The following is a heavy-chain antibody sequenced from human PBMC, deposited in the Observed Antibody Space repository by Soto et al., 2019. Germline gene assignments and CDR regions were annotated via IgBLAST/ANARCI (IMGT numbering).Heavy chain of an antibody. CDR2: INHRGST. CDR1: GWSFSGYY. J-gene: IGHJ4*02. Sequence: VQLQQWGAGLLKPSETLSLTCAVYGWSFSGYYWSWIRQPPGKGLECIGAINHRGSTNYNPSLNCRATRSVDTTKNQFTRMLSAVTAADTAVYYWARDIPQSLERPFDYFDYWGQGTLVTVSS. V-gene: IGHV4-34*01. CDR3: ARDIPQSLERPFDYFDY. D-gene: IGHD1-1*01.